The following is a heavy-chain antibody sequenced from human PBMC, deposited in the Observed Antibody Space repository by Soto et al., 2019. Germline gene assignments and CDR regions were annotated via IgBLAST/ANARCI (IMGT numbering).Heavy chain of an antibody. CDR2: IYSDGDT. V-gene: IGHV3-66*01. J-gene: IGHJ4*02. CDR1: GFTVSNSR. CDR3: VKERRGEGYAEL. D-gene: IGHD5-12*01. Sequence: EFQVVESGGGLVQPGGSLRLACAASGFTVSNSRMSWVRQAPGKGLEWVSGIYSDGDTCYADSVKGRLTISRDNSKNTLSLQVNSLRSEDTAIYYCVKERRGEGYAELWGQGTLVTVAS.